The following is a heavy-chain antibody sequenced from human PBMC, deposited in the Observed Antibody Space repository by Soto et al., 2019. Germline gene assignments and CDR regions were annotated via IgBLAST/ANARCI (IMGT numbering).Heavy chain of an antibody. D-gene: IGHD1-7*01. V-gene: IGHV1-69*12. CDR1: GGNFSSYA. Sequence: QVQLVQSGAEVKKPGSSVKVSCKASGGNFSSYAISWVRQAPGQGLEWMGGIIPIFGTANYAQKFQGRVTITADESTSKAYMELSSLRSEDTAVYYCAGPPELTRIYYYYGMDVWGQGTTVTVSS. J-gene: IGHJ6*02. CDR2: IIPIFGTA. CDR3: AGPPELTRIYYYYGMDV.